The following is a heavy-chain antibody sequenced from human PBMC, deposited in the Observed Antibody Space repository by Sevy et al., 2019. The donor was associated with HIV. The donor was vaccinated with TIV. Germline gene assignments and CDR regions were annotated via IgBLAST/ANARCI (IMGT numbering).Heavy chain of an antibody. V-gene: IGHV3-48*03. Sequence: GESLKISCTASGFLFSSYEMNWVRQAPGKGLEWVSYITSSDRDKYYSDSVKGRFTISQDNATNSLFLQMNSLRAEDTAVYYCARDLPPSATTVLHFDYWGQGTLVTVSS. CDR3: ARDLPPSATTVLHFDY. CDR1: GFLFSSYE. D-gene: IGHD4-17*01. CDR2: ITSSDRDK. J-gene: IGHJ4*02.